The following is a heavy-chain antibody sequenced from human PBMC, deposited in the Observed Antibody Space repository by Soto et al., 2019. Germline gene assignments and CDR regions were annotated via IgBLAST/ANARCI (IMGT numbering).Heavy chain of an antibody. CDR3: ASAAREYYYYGMDV. J-gene: IGHJ6*02. CDR2: ISGSGGST. V-gene: IGHV3-23*01. Sequence: LRLSCAASGFTFSSYAMSWVRQAPGKGLEWVSGISGSGGSTYYADSVKGRFTISRDNSKNTLYLQMNSLRAEDTAVYYYASAAREYYYYGMDVWGQGTTVTVSS. CDR1: GFTFSSYA.